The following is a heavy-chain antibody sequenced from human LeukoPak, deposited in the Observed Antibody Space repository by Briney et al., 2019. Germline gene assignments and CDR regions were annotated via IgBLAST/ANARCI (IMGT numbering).Heavy chain of an antibody. CDR2: IIPIFGTA. D-gene: IGHD6-6*01. J-gene: IGHJ1*01. CDR3: ARGAARPSQYFQH. Sequence: SVKVSCKASGGTFSSYAISWVRQAPGQGLEWMGGIIPIFGTANYAQKFQGRVTITADESTSTAYMELSSLRSEDTAVYYCARGAARPSQYFQHWGQGTLVTVSS. V-gene: IGHV1-69*01. CDR1: GGTFSSYA.